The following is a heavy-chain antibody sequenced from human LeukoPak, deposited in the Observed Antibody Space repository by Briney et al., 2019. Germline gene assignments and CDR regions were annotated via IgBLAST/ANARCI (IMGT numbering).Heavy chain of an antibody. CDR3: ARQSGIAAAGPGNWFDP. CDR2: IYTSGST. V-gene: IGHV4-4*09. J-gene: IGHJ5*02. CDR1: GGSISSYY. Sequence: KSSETLSLTCTVSGGSISSYYWSWIRQPPGKGLEWIGYIYTSGSTNYNPSLKSRVTISVDTSKNQFSLKLSSVTAADTAMYYCARQSGIAAAGPGNWFDPWGRGTLVTVSS. D-gene: IGHD6-13*01.